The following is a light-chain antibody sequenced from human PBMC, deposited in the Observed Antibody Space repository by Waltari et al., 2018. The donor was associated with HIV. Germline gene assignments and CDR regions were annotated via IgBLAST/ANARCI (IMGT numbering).Light chain of an antibody. CDR1: SRYVGDHNF. CDR3: CSYTSSSTLWV. J-gene: IGLJ3*02. Sequence: QSALTQPASVSGSPGQSITSPCPGSSRYVGDHNFVTWYQQRPGQAPKVMLYHFTNRPSGVSPRFSGSKSGSTASLPISGLQAEDEAVYYCCSYTSSSTLWVFGGGTKLTVL. V-gene: IGLV2-14*03. CDR2: HFT.